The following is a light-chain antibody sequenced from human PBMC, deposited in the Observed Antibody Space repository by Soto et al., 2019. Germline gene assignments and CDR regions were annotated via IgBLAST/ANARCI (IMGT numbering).Light chain of an antibody. Sequence: EIVLTQSPGTLSLSPGERATLSCRASQSLNTNYLAWYQQKPGQAPRLLIYGASSRATDIPDRFSGSGSGTDFTLTISRLEPEDFAVYYCHQYDDSPLTFGQGTNVDI. CDR2: GAS. CDR3: HQYDDSPLT. J-gene: IGKJ1*01. CDR1: QSLNTNY. V-gene: IGKV3-20*01.